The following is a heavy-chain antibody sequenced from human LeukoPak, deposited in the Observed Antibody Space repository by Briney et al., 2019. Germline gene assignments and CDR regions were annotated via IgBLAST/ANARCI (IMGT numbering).Heavy chain of an antibody. CDR3: TRDRSRAEDD. J-gene: IGHJ4*02. CDR1: GFTSSGHL. CDR2: INQGGSGK. Sequence: GGSLRLSRAASGFTSSGHLPSWVREAPGKGLEWVANINQGGSGKYSVDSVRSRFTISRDKANNLLYLHMNSLRGEDTAVYYCTRDRSRAEDDWGQGTLVTVSS. D-gene: IGHD1-14*01. V-gene: IGHV3-7*01.